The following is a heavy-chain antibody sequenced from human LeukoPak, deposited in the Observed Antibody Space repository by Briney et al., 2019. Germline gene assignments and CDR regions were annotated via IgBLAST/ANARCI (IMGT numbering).Heavy chain of an antibody. V-gene: IGHV4-34*01. J-gene: IGHJ6*02. CDR1: GGSFTDYY. CDR2: IHHSAGT. CDR3: ARGPVRDDGLTGDSYYYGFDV. D-gene: IGHD3-9*01. Sequence: SETLSLTCAVYGGSFTDYYWSWIRQAPGKGLEWIGRIHHSAGTSYNPSLKSRVTISADTSKKQLSLKLTSVTAADTAAFYCARGPVRDDGLTGDSYYYGFDVWGQGTTVTVSS.